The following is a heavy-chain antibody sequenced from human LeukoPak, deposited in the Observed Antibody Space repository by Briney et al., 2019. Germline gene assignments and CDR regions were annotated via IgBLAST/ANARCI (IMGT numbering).Heavy chain of an antibody. CDR1: GYTFTDYY. V-gene: IGHV1-2*02. Sequence: ASVKVSCKASGYTFTDYYMHWVRQAPGQGPEWMGWINPKSGSTYCAQKFQGVTLTRDTSISTAYMELSGLTYDDTAVYYCARAGFWSSWYYFDYWGQGTLVTVSS. CDR3: ARAGFWSSWYYFDY. J-gene: IGHJ4*02. D-gene: IGHD3-3*01. CDR2: INPKSGST.